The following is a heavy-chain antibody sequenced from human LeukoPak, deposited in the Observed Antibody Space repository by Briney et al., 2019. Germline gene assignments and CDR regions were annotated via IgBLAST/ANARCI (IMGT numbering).Heavy chain of an antibody. CDR1: GYTFTSYG. CDR3: ARQFGSKDSWGYYYYMDV. CDR2: ISAYNGNT. Sequence: ASVKVSCKASGYTFTSYGISWVRQAPGQGLEWMGWISAYNGNTNYAQKLQGRVTMTTDTSTSTAYMELRSLRSDDTAVYYCARQFGSKDSWGYYYYMDVWGKGTTVTVSS. D-gene: IGHD3-10*01. V-gene: IGHV1-18*01. J-gene: IGHJ6*03.